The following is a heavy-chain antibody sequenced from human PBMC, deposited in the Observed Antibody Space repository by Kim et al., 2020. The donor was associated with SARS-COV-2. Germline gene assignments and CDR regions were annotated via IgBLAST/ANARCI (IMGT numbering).Heavy chain of an antibody. CDR2: IYIGGNT. CDR3: ARTGTLGVGAGTYSSPNS. CDR1: GFFVSGNY. V-gene: IGHV3-66*01. D-gene: IGHD3-10*01. J-gene: IGHJ4*02. Sequence: GGSLRLSCAASGFFVSGNYMSWVRQSARKGLEWVAVIYIGGNTFYADSVKGRFTISRDNSKNTLYLPMSSLRAEDTAVYYCARTGTLGVGAGTYSSPNSWGQGTLVTVSS.